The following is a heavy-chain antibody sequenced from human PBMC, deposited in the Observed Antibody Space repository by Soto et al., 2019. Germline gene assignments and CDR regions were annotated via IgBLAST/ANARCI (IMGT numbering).Heavy chain of an antibody. CDR3: ARGMGYCSGGSCYYYYGMDV. V-gene: IGHV4-30-2*01. J-gene: IGHJ6*02. D-gene: IGHD2-15*01. CDR2: IYHSGST. CDR1: GGCISSGVYA. Sequence: HSDSLSLSCAVCGGCISSGVYAWTWIRQPPGKGLEWIGYIYHSGSTYYNPSLKSRVTISVDRSKNQFSLKLSSVTAADTAVYYCARGMGYCSGGSCYYYYGMDVWGQGTTVTVSS.